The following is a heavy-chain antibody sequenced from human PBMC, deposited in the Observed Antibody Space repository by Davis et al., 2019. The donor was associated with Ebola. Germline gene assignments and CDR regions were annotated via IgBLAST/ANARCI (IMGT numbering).Heavy chain of an antibody. CDR2: IYPGDSDT. CDR3: ARSYCSTTSCHEALYYYYGMDV. Sequence: GESLKISCKASGYRFTSYWIGWVRQLPGKGLEWMGIIYPGDSDTKYSPSFQGQVTISADKSISTAYLQWSSLKASDTAMYYCARSYCSTTSCHEALYYYYGMDVWGQGTTVTVS. CDR1: GYRFTSYW. D-gene: IGHD2-2*01. J-gene: IGHJ6*02. V-gene: IGHV5-51*01.